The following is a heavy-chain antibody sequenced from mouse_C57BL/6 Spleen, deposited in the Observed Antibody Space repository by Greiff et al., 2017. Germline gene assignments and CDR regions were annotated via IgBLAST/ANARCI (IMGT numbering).Heavy chain of an antibody. CDR1: GYSFTDYN. D-gene: IGHD2-4*01. CDR3: TYYDCELHAIPY. Sequence: EVQLQQSGPELVKPGASVKISCQASGYSFTDYNMNWVKQSNGKSLEWIGVINPNYGTTSYNQKFKGKATLTVDQSSSTAYMQLNSLTSEDSALYYCTYYDCELHAIPYWGQGTLVTVSS. J-gene: IGHJ4*01. V-gene: IGHV1-39*01. CDR2: INPNYGTT.